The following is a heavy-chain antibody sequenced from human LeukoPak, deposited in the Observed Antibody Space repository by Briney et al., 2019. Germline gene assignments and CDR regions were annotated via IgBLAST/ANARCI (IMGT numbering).Heavy chain of an antibody. CDR3: ARDRYCVSTNCPYDC. V-gene: IGHV3-23*01. CDR1: GFTSSDYT. J-gene: IGHJ4*02. D-gene: IGHD2-2*01. Sequence: GGSLRLSCAASGFTSSDYTMNWVRQSPGKGLEWVSGISVSDNSTYYADPGKGRFTISRDKSNNMLHLQMNSLRAEDTAVYYCARDRYCVSTNCPYDCWGQGTPVTVSS. CDR2: ISVSDNST.